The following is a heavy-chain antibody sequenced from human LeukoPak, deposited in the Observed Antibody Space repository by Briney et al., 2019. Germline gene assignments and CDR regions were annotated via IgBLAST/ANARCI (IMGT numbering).Heavy chain of an antibody. CDR3: ARDLFGAAAAPYGMDV. V-gene: IGHV4-34*01. CDR1: GGSLSGYY. CDR2: INHSGST. D-gene: IGHD6-13*01. Sequence: SETLSLTCAVYGGSLSGYYWSWIRQPPGKGLEWIGEINHSGSTNYNPSLKSRVTISVDTSKNQFSLKLSSVTAADTAVYYCARDLFGAAAAPYGMDVWGQGTTVTVSS. J-gene: IGHJ6*02.